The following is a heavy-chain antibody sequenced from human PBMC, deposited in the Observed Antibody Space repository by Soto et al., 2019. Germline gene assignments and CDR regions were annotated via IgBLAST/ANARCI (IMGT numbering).Heavy chain of an antibody. V-gene: IGHV4-59*08. CDR1: GGSINSYY. D-gene: IGHD6-13*01. CDR3: ARHFGLARPGTGAAAAEDY. Sequence: SETLSLTCTVSGGSINSYYWSWIRQPPGKGLEWIGYMYYSGSTNYNPSLKSRVTISVDTSKNQFSLKLSSVTAADTAVYYCARHFGLARPGTGAAAAEDYWGQGTLVTVSS. CDR2: MYYSGST. J-gene: IGHJ4*02.